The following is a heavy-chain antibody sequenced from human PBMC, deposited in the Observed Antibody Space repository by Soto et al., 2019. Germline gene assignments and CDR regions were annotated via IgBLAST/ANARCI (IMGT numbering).Heavy chain of an antibody. D-gene: IGHD3-16*01. Sequence: EVRLVESGGGLVQPGGSLRLSCAASGFTFRDHFMDWVRQAPGQGLEWIARAKSRHQNFATQYAESVKGRFTVSRDDRTNSCSLQTNDLTPADTAVYFCARPRRVWAALLDRFFAFWGRGTLVTVSS. CDR2: AKSRHQNFAT. J-gene: IGHJ2*01. CDR1: GFTFRDHF. CDR3: ARPRRVWAALLDRFFAF. V-gene: IGHV3-72*01.